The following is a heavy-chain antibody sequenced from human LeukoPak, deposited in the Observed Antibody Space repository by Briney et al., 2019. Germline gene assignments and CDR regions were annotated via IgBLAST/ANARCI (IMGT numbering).Heavy chain of an antibody. V-gene: IGHV1-18*04. CDR3: ARDLAWGSGDLGTYYYNWLDA. CDR2: INSHNLKT. CDR1: GYTFTGYY. Sequence: GASVKVSCKASGYTFTGYYMHWVRQAPGQGLEWMGWINSHNLKTIYAKKFQGRVTLTTDTSTNTAYMEMTTLTSDDTAVYYCARDLAWGSGDLGTYYYNWLDAWGQGTLVSVSS. J-gene: IGHJ5*02. D-gene: IGHD3-10*01.